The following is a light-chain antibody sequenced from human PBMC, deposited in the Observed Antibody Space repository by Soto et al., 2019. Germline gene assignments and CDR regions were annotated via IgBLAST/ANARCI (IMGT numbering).Light chain of an antibody. CDR2: EVN. Sequence: QSVLTQPPSASGSPGRSVTISCTGTSSDIGGYNYVSWYQQHPGKAPKLMIHEVNKRPSGVPDRFSGSKSGNTASLTVSGLQAEDEADYYCASHAGRKNIIFGGGTKLTVL. V-gene: IGLV2-8*01. CDR3: ASHAGRKNII. J-gene: IGLJ2*01. CDR1: SSDIGGYNY.